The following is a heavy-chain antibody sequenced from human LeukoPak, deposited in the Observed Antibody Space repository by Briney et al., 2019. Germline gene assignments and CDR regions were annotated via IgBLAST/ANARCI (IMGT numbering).Heavy chain of an antibody. CDR1: GGSFSGYY. CDR2: INHSGST. V-gene: IGHV4-34*01. Sequence: SETLSLICAVYGGSFSGYYWSWIRQPPGKGLEWIGEINHSGSTNYNPSLKSRVTISVDTSKNQFSLKLSSVTAADTAVYYCARPSSHCSSTSCYKPRGWFDPWGQGTLVTVSS. J-gene: IGHJ5*02. D-gene: IGHD2-2*01. CDR3: ARPSSHCSSTSCYKPRGWFDP.